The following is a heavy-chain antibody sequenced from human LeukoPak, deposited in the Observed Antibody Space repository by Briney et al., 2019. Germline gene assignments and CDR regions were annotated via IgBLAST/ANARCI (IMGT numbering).Heavy chain of an antibody. J-gene: IGHJ4*02. CDR3: ARHYYDSSGYMKFDY. V-gene: IGHV4-59*01. CDR1: GGSISSYY. D-gene: IGHD3-22*01. CDR2: IYYSGST. Sequence: SETLSLTCTVSGGSISSYYWSWIRQPPGKGLEWIGYIYYSGSTNYNPSLKSRVTISVDTSKNQFSLKLSSVTAADTAVYYCARHYYDSSGYMKFDYWGQGTLSPSPQ.